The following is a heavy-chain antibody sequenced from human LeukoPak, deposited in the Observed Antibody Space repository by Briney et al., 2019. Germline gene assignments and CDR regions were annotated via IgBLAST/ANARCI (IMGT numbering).Heavy chain of an antibody. D-gene: IGHD2-2*01. CDR3: ARVLHCSSTSCNWFDP. J-gene: IGHJ5*02. V-gene: IGHV4-4*07. CDR2: IYTSGST. Sequence: NPSQTLSLTCTVSGGSISSYYCSWIRQPAGKGREWIGRIYTSGSTNYNPSFKSGVTMSVDTSKNQFSLKLSSVTAADTAVYHCARVLHCSSTSCNWFDPWGQ. CDR1: GGSISSYY.